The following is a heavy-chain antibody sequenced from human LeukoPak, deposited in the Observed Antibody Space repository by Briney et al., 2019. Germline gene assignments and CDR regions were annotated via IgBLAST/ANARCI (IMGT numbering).Heavy chain of an antibody. Sequence: GAAVTVSYKSSVYTFNNYFISWVRQAPGQGVEWVGWISPHSHTTNYAEKVQGRVTMTTDPSTTTVYMELRSLRSDDTAVYFCARGQSMYYWGQGTPVTVSS. CDR3: ARGQSMYY. D-gene: IGHD2-8*01. J-gene: IGHJ4*02. CDR1: VYTFNNYF. V-gene: IGHV1-18*01. CDR2: ISPHSHTT.